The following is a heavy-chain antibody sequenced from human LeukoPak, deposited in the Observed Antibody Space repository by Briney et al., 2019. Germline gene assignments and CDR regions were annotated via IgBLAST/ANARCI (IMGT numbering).Heavy chain of an antibody. D-gene: IGHD1-26*01. CDR1: GFTFSSYG. Sequence: GRSLRLSCAASGFTFSSYGVHWVRQAPGKGLEWVAVIWYDGSNKYYADSVKGRFTISRDNSKNTLYLQMNSLRAEDTAVYYCARDKGIVGATIDYWGQGTLVTVSS. CDR2: IWYDGSNK. J-gene: IGHJ4*02. CDR3: ARDKGIVGATIDY. V-gene: IGHV3-33*01.